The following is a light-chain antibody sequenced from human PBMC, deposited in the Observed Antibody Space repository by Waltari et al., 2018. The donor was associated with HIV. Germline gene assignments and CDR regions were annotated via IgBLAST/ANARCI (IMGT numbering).Light chain of an antibody. CDR1: SSDVGGSNY. Sequence: QSALTQPPSASGSPGQSVTISCTGTSSDVGGSNYVSWYQQHPGKAPTLVIYEVSKRPSGVPDRFSCSKSGNTASLTVSGLQAEDEADYYCSSYAGSSNVVFGGGTKLTVL. CDR2: EVS. J-gene: IGLJ2*01. CDR3: SSYAGSSNVV. V-gene: IGLV2-8*01.